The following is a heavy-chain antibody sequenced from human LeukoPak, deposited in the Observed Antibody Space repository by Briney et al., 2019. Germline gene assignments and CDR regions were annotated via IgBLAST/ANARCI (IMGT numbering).Heavy chain of an antibody. D-gene: IGHD3-3*01. CDR1: GGSISSSSYY. CDR2: IYYSGST. V-gene: IGHV4-39*01. J-gene: IGHJ4*02. Sequence: SETLSLTCTVSGGSISSSSYYWGWIRQPPGKGLEWIGSIYYSGSTYYNPSLKSRVTISVDTSKNQFSLKLSSVTAADTAVYYCARHGDDYDFWSGYYYLGYWGQGTLVTVSS. CDR3: ARHGDDYDFWSGYYYLGY.